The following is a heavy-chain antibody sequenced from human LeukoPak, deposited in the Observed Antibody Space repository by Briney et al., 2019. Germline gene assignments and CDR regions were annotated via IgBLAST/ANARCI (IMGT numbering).Heavy chain of an antibody. Sequence: SGGSLRLSCAASGFTFSSYAMNWVRQAPGKGLEWVSYISRSGTIISYADSVKGRFTISRDNAKNSLYLQMNSLRAEDTAVYYCARERDDYYFDYWGQGTLVTVSS. D-gene: IGHD3-3*01. J-gene: IGHJ4*02. CDR2: ISRSGTII. V-gene: IGHV3-48*03. CDR1: GFTFSSYA. CDR3: ARERDDYYFDY.